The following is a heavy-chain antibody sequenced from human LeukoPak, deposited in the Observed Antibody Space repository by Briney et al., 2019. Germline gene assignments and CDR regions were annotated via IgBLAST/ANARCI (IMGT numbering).Heavy chain of an antibody. Sequence: GGSLRLSCAASGFTFSSYAMSWVRQAPGKGLEWVSAISGSGGSTYYAESVKGRFTISRDNSKNTFSLQMNSLRAEDTALYYCAKDAKRNYDFWDRFDYWGQGTLVTVSS. V-gene: IGHV3-23*01. CDR3: AKDAKRNYDFWDRFDY. CDR2: ISGSGGST. CDR1: GFTFSSYA. D-gene: IGHD3-3*01. J-gene: IGHJ4*02.